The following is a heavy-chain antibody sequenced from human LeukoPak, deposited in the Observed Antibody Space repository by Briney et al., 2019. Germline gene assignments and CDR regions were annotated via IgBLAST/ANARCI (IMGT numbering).Heavy chain of an antibody. CDR3: TRVAQSGPTGWFDP. J-gene: IGHJ5*02. V-gene: IGHV3-21*01. CDR1: GYTFSNYA. D-gene: IGHD1-1*01. CDR2: ISSTGSYI. Sequence: GGSLRLSCSAFGYTFSNYAMQWVRQAPGKGLEWVSSISSTGSYIYYADSVKGRFTISRDNPGNVVYLQMDSLRAEDTAVYYCTRVAQSGPTGWFDPWGQGTLVTVSS.